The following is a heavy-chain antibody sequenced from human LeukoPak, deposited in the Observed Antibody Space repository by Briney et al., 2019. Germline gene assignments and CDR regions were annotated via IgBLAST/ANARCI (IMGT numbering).Heavy chain of an antibody. D-gene: IGHD3-16*01. Sequence: SETLSLTCTVFGGSISSYYWSWIRQPPGKGLEWIGYIYYSGSTNYNPSLKSRVTISVDTSKNQFSLKLSSVTAADTAVYYCARVFGDLSWFDPWGQGTLVTVSS. CDR1: GGSISSYY. CDR2: IYYSGST. V-gene: IGHV4-59*01. J-gene: IGHJ5*02. CDR3: ARVFGDLSWFDP.